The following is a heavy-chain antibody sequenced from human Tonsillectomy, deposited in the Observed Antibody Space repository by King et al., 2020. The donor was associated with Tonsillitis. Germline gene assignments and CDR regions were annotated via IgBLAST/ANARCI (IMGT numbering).Heavy chain of an antibody. V-gene: IGHV3-49*03. Sequence: QLVQSGGDLVQPGRSLRLSCTASGFTLGDYAISWFRQAPGKGLEWGGVISSKAYGGTTEYAASVKGRFSISRDDSKSLAYVQMNSLKTEDTDVYYCSTGTVVYSSSLLRVDFAYWGQGSPVTAPS. D-gene: IGHD6-6*01. CDR2: ISSKAYGGTT. CDR3: STGTVVYSSSLLRVDFAY. CDR1: GFTLGDYA. J-gene: IGHJ4*02.